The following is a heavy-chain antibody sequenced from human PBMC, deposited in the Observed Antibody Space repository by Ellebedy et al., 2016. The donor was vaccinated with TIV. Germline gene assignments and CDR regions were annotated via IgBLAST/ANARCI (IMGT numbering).Heavy chain of an antibody. Sequence: MPSETLSLTCAVYSESFSGYYWSWIRQPPGKGLEWIGEINHSGSTNYNPSLKSRVTISLDTYKNQFSLNLTSVTAADTALYYCARSGITIFGDTDAFNMWGQGTVVTVSS. CDR3: ARSGITIFGDTDAFNM. CDR2: INHSGST. J-gene: IGHJ3*02. CDR1: SESFSGYY. D-gene: IGHD3-3*01. V-gene: IGHV4-34*01.